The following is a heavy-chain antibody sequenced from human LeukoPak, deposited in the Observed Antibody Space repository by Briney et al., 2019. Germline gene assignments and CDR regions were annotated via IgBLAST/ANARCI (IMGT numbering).Heavy chain of an antibody. CDR3: ARSLIADGAFDI. J-gene: IGHJ3*02. V-gene: IGHV3-21*01. CDR1: GFTFSSYW. Sequence: PGGSLRLSCAASGFTFSSYWMHWVRQAPGKGLEWVSDISSSGSYIDYADSVKGRFTISRDNAKNSLFLQMNSLRVEDTAVYYCARSLIADGAFDIWGQGTMVTVSS. CDR2: ISSSGSYI. D-gene: IGHD2-21*01.